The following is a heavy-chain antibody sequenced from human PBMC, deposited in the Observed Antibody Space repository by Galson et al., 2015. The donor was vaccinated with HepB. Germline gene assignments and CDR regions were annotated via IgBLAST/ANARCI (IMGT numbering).Heavy chain of an antibody. D-gene: IGHD4-23*01. J-gene: IGHJ5*02. CDR1: GFTFASYA. Sequence: SLRLSCAASGFTFASYAISWVRQAPGKGPEWVSTISGTGVSTYYADSVKGRFTISRDNSKNTPYLQMNSLRAEDTAVYYCAKKGDYGGNKLWFDPWGQGTLGTVSS. CDR2: ISGTGVST. CDR3: AKKGDYGGNKLWFDP. V-gene: IGHV3-23*01.